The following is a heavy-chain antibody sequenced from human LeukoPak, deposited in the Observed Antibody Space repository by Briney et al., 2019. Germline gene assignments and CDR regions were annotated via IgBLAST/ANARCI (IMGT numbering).Heavy chain of an antibody. CDR2: IIPIFGTA. D-gene: IGHD3-22*01. CDR1: GGTFSSYA. Sequence: SVKVSCKASGGTFSSYAISWVRQAPGQGLEWMGGIIPIFGTANYAQKFQGRVTITADESTSTAHMELSSLRSEDTAVYYCAREGHLDSSGYALDYWGQGTLVTVSS. CDR3: AREGHLDSSGYALDY. V-gene: IGHV1-69*13. J-gene: IGHJ4*02.